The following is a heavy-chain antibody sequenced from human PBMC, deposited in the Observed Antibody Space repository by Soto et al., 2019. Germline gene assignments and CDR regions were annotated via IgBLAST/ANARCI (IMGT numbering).Heavy chain of an antibody. CDR3: ASHLKVDDAFDI. J-gene: IGHJ3*02. V-gene: IGHV3-53*01. CDR2: IYSGGST. CDR1: GFTVSNIY. Sequence: EVQLVESGGGLIQRGGSLRLSCAASGFTVSNIYMGWVRQAPGKGLEWVSVIYSGGSTHYADSVKGRFTISRDSSKNTVYLEMSSLRVEDTAVYYCASHLKVDDAFDIWGQGTMVAVSS.